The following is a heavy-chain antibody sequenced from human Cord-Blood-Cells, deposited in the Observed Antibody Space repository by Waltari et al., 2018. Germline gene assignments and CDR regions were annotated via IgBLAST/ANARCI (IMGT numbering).Heavy chain of an antibody. V-gene: IGHV1-8*03. CDR2: MNPNSSNT. CDR3: AREVMTSFDY. J-gene: IGHJ4*02. D-gene: IGHD3-16*01. Sequence: VQLVQSGAEVKKPGASVTVCCKAAGYTLPSHDINWVRRATGQGLEWMGWMNPNSSNTGYAQKFQGRVTITRNTSISTAYMELSSLRSEDTAVYYCAREVMTSFDYWGQGTLVTVSS. CDR1: GYTLPSHD.